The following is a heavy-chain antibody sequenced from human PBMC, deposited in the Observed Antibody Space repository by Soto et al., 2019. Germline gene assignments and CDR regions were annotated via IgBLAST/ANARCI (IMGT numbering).Heavy chain of an antibody. CDR2: INSDGRTT. Sequence: EVQLVESGGGLVQPGGSLRLSCAASGFTFSSYWMHWVRQAPGKGLMWVSRINSDGRTTNYADSVKGRFTISRDNAKSTVYLQLNSLRAEDTAVYYCVRGGGTTLVRGEDWGQGILVTVSP. V-gene: IGHV3-74*01. D-gene: IGHD3-10*01. J-gene: IGHJ4*02. CDR3: VRGGGTTLVRGED. CDR1: GFTFSSYW.